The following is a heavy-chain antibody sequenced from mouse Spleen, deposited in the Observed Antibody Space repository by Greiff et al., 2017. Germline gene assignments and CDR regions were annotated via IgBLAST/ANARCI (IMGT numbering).Heavy chain of an antibody. CDR3: ARDSSGFYYAMDY. CDR2: IDPSDSYT. V-gene: IGHV1-59*01. Sequence: QVQLQQPGAELVRPGTSVKLSCKASGYTFTSYWMHWVKQRPGQGLEWIGVIDPSDSYTNYNQKFKGKATLTVDTSSSTAYMQLSSLTSEDSAVYYCARDSSGFYYAMDYWGQGTSVTVSS. CDR1: GYTFTSYW. D-gene: IGHD3-2*02. J-gene: IGHJ4*01.